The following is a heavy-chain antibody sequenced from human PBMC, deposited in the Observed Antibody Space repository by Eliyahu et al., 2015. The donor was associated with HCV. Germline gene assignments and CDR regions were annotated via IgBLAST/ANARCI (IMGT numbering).Heavy chain of an antibody. D-gene: IGHD5-12*01. CDR2: INPGSGKT. V-gene: IGHV1-3*01. CDR1: GYTFTTYS. J-gene: IGHJ4*02. CDR3: ARWPNADTVTSIFFSPRDPFDY. Sequence: EVKKPGASVKISCTSSGYTFTTYSIHWVRQAPGQRLEWMGWINPGSGKTYYSQKFQGRVNCTTDTSASTLYMELSSLKSEDTAVYYCARWPNADTVTSIFFSPRDPFDYWGQGTLVTVSS.